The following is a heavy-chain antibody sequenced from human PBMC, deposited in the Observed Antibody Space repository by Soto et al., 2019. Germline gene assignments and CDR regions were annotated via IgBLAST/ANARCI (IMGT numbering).Heavy chain of an antibody. CDR2: IYYSGST. J-gene: IGHJ5*02. CDR1: GGSISSGGYY. Sequence: SETLSLTCTVSGGSISSGGYYWSWIRQHPGKGLEWIGYIYYSGSTYYNPSLKSRGTISVDTSKNQFSLKLSSVTAADTAVYYCAGQVTPCPNWFDPWSQGTLFTVSS. CDR3: AGQVTPCPNWFDP. D-gene: IGHD4-4*01. V-gene: IGHV4-31*03.